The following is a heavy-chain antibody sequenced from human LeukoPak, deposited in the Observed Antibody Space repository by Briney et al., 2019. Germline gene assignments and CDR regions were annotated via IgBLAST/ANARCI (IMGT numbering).Heavy chain of an antibody. J-gene: IGHJ5*02. Sequence: PGGSLRLSCATSGFTFSSYWMHWVRQAPGKGLVWVSRINSDGGSTRYADSVKGRFTISRDNAKNTLYLQMNSLRAEDTAVYYCARGVGGDSRFDPWGQGTLVTVSS. CDR2: INSDGGST. D-gene: IGHD1-26*01. V-gene: IGHV3-74*01. CDR3: ARGVGGDSRFDP. CDR1: GFTFSSYW.